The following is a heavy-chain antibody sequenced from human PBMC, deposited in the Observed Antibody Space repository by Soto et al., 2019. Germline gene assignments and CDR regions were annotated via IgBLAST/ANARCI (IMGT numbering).Heavy chain of an antibody. V-gene: IGHV3-23*01. D-gene: IGHD5-12*01. CDR2: ISGSGGST. J-gene: IGHJ4*02. Sequence: EVQLLESGGGLVQPGGSLRLSCAASGFTFSSYAMSWVRQAPGKGLEWVSAISGSGGSTYYADSVKGRFIISRDNSKNTLYLQMNSLRAEDTAVYYCAKDRHGGYEPLCDYWGQGTLVTVSS. CDR1: GFTFSSYA. CDR3: AKDRHGGYEPLCDY.